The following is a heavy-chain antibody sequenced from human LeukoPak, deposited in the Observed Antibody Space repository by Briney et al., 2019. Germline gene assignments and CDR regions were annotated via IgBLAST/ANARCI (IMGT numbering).Heavy chain of an antibody. V-gene: IGHV4-61*05. CDR1: GGSIISNRHY. CDR2: IYSSGNT. CDR3: ARLAVAGSDY. J-gene: IGHJ4*02. D-gene: IGHD6-19*01. Sequence: SETLSLTCTVSGGSIISNRHYWSWIRQPAGKGLEWIGHIYSSGNTNYNPSLKSRVTISVDKSKNQFSLKLSSVTAADTAVYYCARLAVAGSDYWGQGTLVTVSS.